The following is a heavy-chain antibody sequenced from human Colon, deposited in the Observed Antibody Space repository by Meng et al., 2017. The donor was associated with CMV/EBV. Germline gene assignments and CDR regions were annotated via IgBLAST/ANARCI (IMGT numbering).Heavy chain of an antibody. CDR2: IYYSGSS. D-gene: IGHD6-13*01. CDR1: GDSISSYY. CDR3: ARESRGSWYDNWFDP. Sequence: GSLSLTCTVSGDSISSYYWSWIRQPPGKGLEWIGYIYYSGSSNYNPSLKSRVTMSVDTSKNQFSLKVTSVTAADTAVYYCARESRGSWYDNWFDPWGQGTLVTVSS. J-gene: IGHJ5*02. V-gene: IGHV4-59*01.